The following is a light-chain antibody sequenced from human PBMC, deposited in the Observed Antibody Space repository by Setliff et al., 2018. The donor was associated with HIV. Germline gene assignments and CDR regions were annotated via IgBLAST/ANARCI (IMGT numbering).Light chain of an antibody. Sequence: ALAQPASVSGSPRQSITISCTGTSSDVGSYNLVSWYQHHPGKAPKLMIYEVSKRPSGISNRFSGSKSGNTASLTISGLQAEDEADYYCCSYASISTLVFGGGTKVTV. CDR1: SSDVGSYNL. CDR2: EVS. J-gene: IGLJ3*02. V-gene: IGLV2-23*02. CDR3: CSYASISTLV.